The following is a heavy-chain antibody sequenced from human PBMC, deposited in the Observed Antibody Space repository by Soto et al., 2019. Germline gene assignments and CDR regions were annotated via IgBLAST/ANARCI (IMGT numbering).Heavy chain of an antibody. Sequence: ASVKVSCKASGGTFSSYAISWVRQAPGQGLEWVGGIIPIFGTANYAQKFQGRVTITADESTSTAYMELSSLRSEDTAVYYCARDRYDFWSGYPYRGRFDPWGQGTLVTVSS. CDR1: GGTFSSYA. CDR2: IIPIFGTA. V-gene: IGHV1-69*13. CDR3: ARDRYDFWSGYPYRGRFDP. J-gene: IGHJ5*02. D-gene: IGHD3-3*01.